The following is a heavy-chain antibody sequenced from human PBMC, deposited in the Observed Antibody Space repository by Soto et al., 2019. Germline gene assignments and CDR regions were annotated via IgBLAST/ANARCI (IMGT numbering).Heavy chain of an antibody. Sequence: ASVKVSCKASGYTFTGYYMHWVRQAPGQGLEWMGWINPNSGGTNYPQKFQGWVTMTRDTSISTAYMELSRLRSDDTAVYYCARAVPNYYDSSGYYSDAFDIWGQGTMVTVSS. D-gene: IGHD3-22*01. J-gene: IGHJ3*02. CDR1: GYTFTGYY. CDR2: INPNSGGT. V-gene: IGHV1-2*04. CDR3: ARAVPNYYDSSGYYSDAFDI.